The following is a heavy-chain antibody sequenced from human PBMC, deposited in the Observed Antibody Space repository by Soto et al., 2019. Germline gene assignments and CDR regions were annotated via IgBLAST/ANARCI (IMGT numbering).Heavy chain of an antibody. CDR3: ARVHTVTTYFDV. V-gene: IGHV1-8*01. CDR1: GYTFTSYD. D-gene: IGHD4-17*01. J-gene: IGHJ2*01. Sequence: QVQLVQSGAEVKKPGASVKVSCKASGYTFTSYDINWVRQATGQGLEWMGWMNPNSGNTGSAQRFHGRLTMTRNTSINTAYMELPSLSSEDAAVYFCARVHTVTTYFDVWGRGTLVTVSS. CDR2: MNPNSGNT.